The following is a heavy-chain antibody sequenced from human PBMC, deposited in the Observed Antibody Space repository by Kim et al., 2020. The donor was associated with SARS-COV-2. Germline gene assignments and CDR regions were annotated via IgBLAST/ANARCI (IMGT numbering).Heavy chain of an antibody. CDR3: ARGRGIAAAGMAPLVV. J-gene: IGHJ4*02. Sequence: KCQGRVTITRDTSASTAYMELSSLRSEDTAVYYCARGRGIAAAGMAPLVVWGQGTLVTVSS. V-gene: IGHV1-3*01. D-gene: IGHD6-13*01.